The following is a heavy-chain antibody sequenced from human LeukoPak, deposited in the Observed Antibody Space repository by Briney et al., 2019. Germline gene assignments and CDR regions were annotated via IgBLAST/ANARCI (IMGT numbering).Heavy chain of an antibody. Sequence: SETLSLTCTVSGGSIRSSYYYWGWIRQPPGKGLECIGSIYDSGSTYYNPSLKSRVTISVDTSKNQFSLKLSSVTAADTAVYYCAREKYYDSSGCFDYWGQGTLVTVSS. CDR3: AREKYYDSSGCFDY. CDR2: IYDSGST. V-gene: IGHV4-39*07. J-gene: IGHJ4*02. CDR1: GGSIRSSYYY. D-gene: IGHD3-22*01.